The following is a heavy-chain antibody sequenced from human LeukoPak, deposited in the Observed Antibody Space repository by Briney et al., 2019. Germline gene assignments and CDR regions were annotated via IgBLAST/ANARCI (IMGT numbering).Heavy chain of an antibody. J-gene: IGHJ4*02. V-gene: IGHV4-61*01. D-gene: IGHD6-13*01. CDR3: ARGDIAAAGTFDY. Sequence: SETLSLTCAVSGGSFSSGSYYWSWIRQPPGKGLEWIGYIYYSGSTNYNPSLKSRVTISVDTSKNQFSLKLSSVTAADTAVYYCARGDIAAAGTFDYWGQGTLVTVSS. CDR1: GGSFSSGSYY. CDR2: IYYSGST.